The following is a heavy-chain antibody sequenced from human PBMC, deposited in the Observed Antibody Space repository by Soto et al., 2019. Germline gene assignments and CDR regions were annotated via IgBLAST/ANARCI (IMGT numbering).Heavy chain of an antibody. D-gene: IGHD3-10*01. CDR1: GGSISSGGYY. CDR2: IYYSGST. J-gene: IGHJ5*02. V-gene: IGHV4-31*03. Sequence: QVQLQESGPGLVKPSQTLSLTCTVSGGSISSGGYYWSWIRQHPGKGLEWIGYIYYSGSTYYNPSLKCRVTISVDTSKNQFSLKLSSVTAADTAVYYCARVRGSGSYHRLNWFDPWGQGTLVTVSS. CDR3: ARVRGSGSYHRLNWFDP.